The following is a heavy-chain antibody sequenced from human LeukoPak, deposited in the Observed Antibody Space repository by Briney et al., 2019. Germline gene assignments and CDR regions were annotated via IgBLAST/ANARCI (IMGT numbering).Heavy chain of an antibody. V-gene: IGHV4-59*08. D-gene: IGHD4-17*01. Sequence: PSETLSLTCTVSGGSISSYFWGWIRQPPGRALEWIGYVSYSGSTNYNPSLKSRVTISLHTSETQFSLKLTSVTAADTAVYYCARGMQIYCDDVPCFDCWGQGTLVTVSS. CDR3: ARGMQIYCDDVPCFDC. CDR1: GGSISSYF. CDR2: VSYSGST. J-gene: IGHJ4*02.